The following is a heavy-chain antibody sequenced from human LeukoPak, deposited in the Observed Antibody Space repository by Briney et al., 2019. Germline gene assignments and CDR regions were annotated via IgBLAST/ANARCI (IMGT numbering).Heavy chain of an antibody. V-gene: IGHV4-34*01. Sequence: PSETLSLTCAVYGGSFSGYYWSWIRQPPGKGLEWIGEINHSGSTNYNPSLKSRVTISVDTSKNQFSLKLSSVTAADTAVYHCARTWIQAPFDYWGQGTLVTVSS. CDR1: GGSFSGYY. CDR3: ARTWIQAPFDY. CDR2: INHSGST. J-gene: IGHJ4*02. D-gene: IGHD5-18*01.